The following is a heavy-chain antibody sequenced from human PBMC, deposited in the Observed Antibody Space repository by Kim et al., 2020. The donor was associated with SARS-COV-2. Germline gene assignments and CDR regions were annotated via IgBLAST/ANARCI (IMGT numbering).Heavy chain of an antibody. D-gene: IGHD6-13*01. CDR3: ARDGVAPAGTYYSYLMDV. Sequence: GGSLRLSCAASGFTFSTYYVSWVRQAPGKGLEWVSFICSSSSSHYAASVKSTFTISRDNSRNSVLLQMNSLRVEESAVYYCARDGVAPAGTYYSYLMDVWGAGSKDSVSS. CDR2: ICSSSSS. J-gene: IGHJ6*01. V-gene: IGHV3-66*01. CDR1: GFTFSTYY.